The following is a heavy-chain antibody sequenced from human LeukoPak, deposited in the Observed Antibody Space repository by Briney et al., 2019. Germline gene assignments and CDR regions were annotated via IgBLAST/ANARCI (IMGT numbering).Heavy chain of an antibody. CDR3: ARDSSGWYLGRGFFDY. V-gene: IGHV3-7*01. CDR2: IKQDGSEK. Sequence: GGSLRLSCAASGFTFSSYWMSWVRQAPGKGLEWVANIKQDGSEKYYVDSVKGRFTISRDNAKNSLYLQMNSLRAEDTAVYYCARDSSGWYLGRGFFDYWGQGTLVTVSS. CDR1: GFTFSSYW. D-gene: IGHD6-19*01. J-gene: IGHJ4*02.